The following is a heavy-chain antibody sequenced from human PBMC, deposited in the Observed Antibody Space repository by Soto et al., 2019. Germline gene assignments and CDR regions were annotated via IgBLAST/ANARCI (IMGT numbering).Heavy chain of an antibody. D-gene: IGHD2-2*01. CDR3: AAWLDRPRAAVVVPAAHDRKHVYYYYYYMDV. V-gene: IGHV1-58*02. J-gene: IGHJ6*03. CDR2: IVVGSGNT. CDR1: GFTFTSSA. Sequence: ASVKVSCKASGFTFTSSAMQWVRQARGQRLEWIGWIVVGSGNTNYAQKFQERVTITRDMSTSTAYMELSSLRSEDTAVYYCAAWLDRPRAAVVVPAAHDRKHVYYYYYYMDVWGKGTTVTVAS.